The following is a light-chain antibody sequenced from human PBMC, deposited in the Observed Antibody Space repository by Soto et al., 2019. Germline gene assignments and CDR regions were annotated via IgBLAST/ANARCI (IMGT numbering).Light chain of an antibody. V-gene: IGLV2-14*01. Sequence: QSALTQPASVSGSPGQSITISCTGTSSDVGGYNYVSWYQQHPGKAPKLMIYEVSNRPSGVSNRFSGSKSGNTASLTISGLQAEHEADYYCSSYTSSSTPHVVFGGGTKLTVL. J-gene: IGLJ2*01. CDR3: SSYTSSSTPHVV. CDR2: EVS. CDR1: SSDVGGYNY.